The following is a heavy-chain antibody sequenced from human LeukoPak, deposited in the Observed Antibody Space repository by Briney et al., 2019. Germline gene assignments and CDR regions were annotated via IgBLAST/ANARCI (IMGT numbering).Heavy chain of an antibody. Sequence: SETLSLTCTVSGGSISSYYWSWIRQPPGKGLEWIGYIYYSGSTHYNPSLKSRVTISVDTSKNQFSLKLSSVTAADTAVYYCARGRYSSGWYDYWGQGTLVTVSS. J-gene: IGHJ4*02. D-gene: IGHD6-19*01. CDR2: IYYSGST. V-gene: IGHV4-59*12. CDR1: GGSISSYY. CDR3: ARGRYSSGWYDY.